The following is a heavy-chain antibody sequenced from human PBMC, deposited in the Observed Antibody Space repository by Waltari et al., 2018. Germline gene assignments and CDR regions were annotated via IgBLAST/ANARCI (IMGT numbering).Heavy chain of an antibody. CDR2: IYHSGST. D-gene: IGHD3-10*01. Sequence: QVQLQESGPGLVKPSETLSLTCAVSGYSISSGYYWGWIRQPPGKGLEWIGSIYHSGSTYSNPSPKSRVTISVDTSKNQFSLKLSSVTAADTAVYYCARTPYLHDAFDIWGQGTMVTVSS. J-gene: IGHJ3*02. V-gene: IGHV4-38-2*01. CDR3: ARTPYLHDAFDI. CDR1: GYSISSGYY.